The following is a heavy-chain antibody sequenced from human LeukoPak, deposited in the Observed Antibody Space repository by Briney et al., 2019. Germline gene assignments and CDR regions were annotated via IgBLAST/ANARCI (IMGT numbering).Heavy chain of an antibody. J-gene: IGHJ2*01. Sequence: SETLSLTCTVSGGSISSGSYYWGWIRQPPGKGLEWIGSIYYSGSTYYNPSLKSRVTISVDTSKNQFSLKLSSVTAADTAVYYCARQDIVVVVAENWYFDLWGRGTLVTVSS. D-gene: IGHD2-15*01. V-gene: IGHV4-39*01. CDR2: IYYSGST. CDR1: GGSISSGSYY. CDR3: ARQDIVVVVAENWYFDL.